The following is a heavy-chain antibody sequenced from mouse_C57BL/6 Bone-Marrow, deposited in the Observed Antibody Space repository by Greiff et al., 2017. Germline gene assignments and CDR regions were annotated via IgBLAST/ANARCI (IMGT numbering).Heavy chain of an antibody. D-gene: IGHD1-1*01. CDR3: ARQTFFYYYGGSYVGYYFDY. J-gene: IGHJ2*01. V-gene: IGHV5-6*01. CDR1: GFTFSSYG. Sequence: EVQRVESGGDLVKPGGSLKLSCAASGFTFSSYGMSWVRQTPDKRLEWVATISSGGSYTYYPDSVKGRFPFSRDNAKNTLYLQLSSLKSEDTARYDCARQTFFYYYGGSYVGYYFDYWGQGTTLTVSS. CDR2: ISSGGSYT.